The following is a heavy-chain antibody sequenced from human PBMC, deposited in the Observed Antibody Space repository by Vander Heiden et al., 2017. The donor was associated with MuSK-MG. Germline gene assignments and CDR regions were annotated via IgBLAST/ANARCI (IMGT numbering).Heavy chain of an antibody. V-gene: IGHV4-4*07. CDR2: IYNTGRT. Sequence: QVQLQESGPGLVKPSETLSLTCSVAGGPISRYSWSWLRQPAGTGLERIGRIYNTGRTNYNPSLKSRVTVSVDTSKNQFSLKLTSVTAADTAVYYCAGERTWFVIDYWGQGTLVTVSS. CDR1: GGPISRYS. CDR3: AGERTWFVIDY. J-gene: IGHJ4*02. D-gene: IGHD3-10*01.